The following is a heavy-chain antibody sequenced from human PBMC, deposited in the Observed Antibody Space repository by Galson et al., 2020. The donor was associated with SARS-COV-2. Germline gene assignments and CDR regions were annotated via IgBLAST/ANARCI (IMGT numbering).Heavy chain of an antibody. CDR2: IYDRANT. V-gene: IGHV4-30-2*01. CDR1: GGSVSGGAFS. CDR3: ARGQQTELLTPFDF. Sequence: PSETLSLTCAVSGGSVSGGAFSWSWFRQPPGKGLEWIGYIYDRANTYYSPSLKSRVSISVDRSKNQFSLNLSSVTAADTAVYYCARGQQTELLTPFDFWGQGRLVTVSS. D-gene: IGHD1-26*01. J-gene: IGHJ4*02.